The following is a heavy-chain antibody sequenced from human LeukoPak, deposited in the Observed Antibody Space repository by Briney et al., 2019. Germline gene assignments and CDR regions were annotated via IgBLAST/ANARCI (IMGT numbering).Heavy chain of an antibody. J-gene: IGHJ4*02. CDR3: ARDLSEETYSNSPFDY. D-gene: IGHD4-11*01. V-gene: IGHV3-21*01. CDR2: ISSSSSYI. CDR1: GFTFGSYS. Sequence: GGSLRLSCAASGFTFGSYSMNWVRQAPGKGLEWVSSISSSSSYIYYADSVKGRFTISRDNAKNSLYLQMNSLRAEDTAVYYCARDLSEETYSNSPFDYWGQGTLVTASS.